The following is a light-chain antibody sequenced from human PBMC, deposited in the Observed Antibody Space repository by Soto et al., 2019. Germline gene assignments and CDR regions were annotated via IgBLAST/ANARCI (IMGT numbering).Light chain of an antibody. V-gene: IGKV3-20*01. CDR3: QQYGSSFRT. J-gene: IGKJ1*01. Sequence: ESVLTQSPGTLSLSPGEGATLSCRASQSVTNKYLAWYQQKPGQAPRLLIYGASNRATGIPDRFSGSGSGTDFTLTISRLEPEDFAVYYCQQYGSSFRTFGQGTKVDSK. CDR2: GAS. CDR1: QSVTNKY.